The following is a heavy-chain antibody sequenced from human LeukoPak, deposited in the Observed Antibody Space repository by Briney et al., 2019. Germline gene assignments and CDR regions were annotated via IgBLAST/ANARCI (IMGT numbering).Heavy chain of an antibody. CDR3: ARRGDGGRSFDY. CDR1: GFTFSSYA. J-gene: IGHJ4*02. Sequence: GGSLRLSCAASGFTFSSYAMSWVRQAPGKGLEWVSAISGSDGTTYYADSLKGRFTISRDNSKNTLYLQMNSLRAEDTAVYYCARRGDGGRSFDYWGQGTLVTVSS. V-gene: IGHV3-23*01. D-gene: IGHD4-23*01. CDR2: ISGSDGTT.